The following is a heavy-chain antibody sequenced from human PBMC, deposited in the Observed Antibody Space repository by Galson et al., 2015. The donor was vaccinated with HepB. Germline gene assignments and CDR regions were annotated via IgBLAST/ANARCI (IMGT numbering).Heavy chain of an antibody. Sequence: ETLSLTCTVSAGSIGSSSDFWGWIRQPPGKGLEWIGSIYYSGRSYYNPSLKSRVTISVDTSKNQFSLKLNSVTAADTAVYYCARHYHDSSGYYDEPFDSWGQGTLVTVSS. V-gene: IGHV4-39*01. J-gene: IGHJ4*02. CDR1: AGSIGSSSDF. D-gene: IGHD3-22*01. CDR2: IYYSGRS. CDR3: ARHYHDSSGYYDEPFDS.